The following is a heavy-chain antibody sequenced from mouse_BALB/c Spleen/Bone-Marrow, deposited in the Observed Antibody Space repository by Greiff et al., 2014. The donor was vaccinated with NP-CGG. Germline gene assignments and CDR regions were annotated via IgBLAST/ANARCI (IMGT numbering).Heavy chain of an antibody. Sequence: QVQLKQSGAELVKPGASVKLSCKASGYTFTSYYMFWVKQRPGQGLEWIGGINPSHGANNFNEKFKSKATLTVDKSSSTAYMQLSSLTSEDSAVYYCSRGGNFDVMDYWGQGTSVTVSS. D-gene: IGHD2-1*01. CDR3: SRGGNFDVMDY. J-gene: IGHJ4*01. CDR2: INPSHGAN. V-gene: IGHV1S81*02. CDR1: GYTFTSYY.